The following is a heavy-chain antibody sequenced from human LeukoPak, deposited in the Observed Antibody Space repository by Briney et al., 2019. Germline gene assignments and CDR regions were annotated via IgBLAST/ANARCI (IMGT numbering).Heavy chain of an antibody. V-gene: IGHV4-38-2*01. CDR2: IYHSGST. D-gene: IGHD2-2*01. J-gene: IGHJ4*02. CDR3: ARQARYCAGTTCYILDY. CDR1: GYSISSGYY. Sequence: SETLSLTCAVSGYSISSGYYWGWIRQPPGKGLEWIGIIYHSGSTHYNPSLKSRVTMSVDTSKNQFSLKLSSVTAADTAVYYCARQARYCAGTTCYILDYWGQGTLVTGSS.